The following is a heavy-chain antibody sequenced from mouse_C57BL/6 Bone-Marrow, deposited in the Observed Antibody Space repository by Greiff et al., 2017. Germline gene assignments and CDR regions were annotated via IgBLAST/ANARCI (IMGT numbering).Heavy chain of an antibody. CDR1: GYTFTNYW. CDR3: ARSYDYDDYTMDY. D-gene: IGHD2-4*01. V-gene: IGHV1-64*01. J-gene: IGHJ4*01. CDR2: MHPNGGSP. Sequence: QVQLQQPGAELVKPGASVKLSCKASGYTFTNYWMHWVKQRPGQGLEWIGMMHPNGGSPDYNEKLKSEATLSVDKSSRTAYMERSSLTSEDSAVYYCARSYDYDDYTMDYWGQGTSVTVSS.